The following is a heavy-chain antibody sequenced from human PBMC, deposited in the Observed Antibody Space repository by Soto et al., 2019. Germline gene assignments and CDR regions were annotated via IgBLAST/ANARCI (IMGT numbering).Heavy chain of an antibody. CDR1: GGSISGGSYY. Sequence: PSETRSLTCTVSGGSISGGSYYWSWIRQPPGKGLEWIGYIYYTGSTNYSPSLKSRVTISVDKSRNQFSLKLSSVTAADTAVYSCARGNLIKAVDYWGQGXPVTVSS. D-gene: IGHD6-13*01. V-gene: IGHV4-61*01. J-gene: IGHJ4*02. CDR3: ARGNLIKAVDY. CDR2: IYYTGST.